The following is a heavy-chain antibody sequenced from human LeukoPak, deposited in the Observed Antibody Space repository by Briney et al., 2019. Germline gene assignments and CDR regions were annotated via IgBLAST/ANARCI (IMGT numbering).Heavy chain of an antibody. D-gene: IGHD6-13*01. CDR3: ARIGSTSWYWFDP. Sequence: SGPTLVHPTAPLTLTCTVSGSSLSNGRMGVSWIRQPPGKALEWLAHIFSNDEKSYSTSLKSRVTISKDTSKSQVVLTMTKMDPVDTATYYCARIGSTSWYWFDPWGQGTLVTVSS. CDR2: IFSNDEK. J-gene: IGHJ5*02. V-gene: IGHV2-26*01. CDR1: GSSLSNGRMG.